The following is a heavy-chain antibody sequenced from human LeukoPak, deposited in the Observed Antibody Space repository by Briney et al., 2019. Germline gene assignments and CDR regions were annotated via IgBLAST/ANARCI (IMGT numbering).Heavy chain of an antibody. CDR1: GFTFSSYG. CDR3: ARELISTTWRGNRSYFDL. V-gene: IGHV3-33*01. J-gene: IGHJ2*01. Sequence: GGSLRLPCAASGFTFSSYGMHWVRQAPGKGLEWVAVIWYDGSNKYYADSVKGRFTISRDNSKNTLYLQMNSLRAEDTAVYYCARELISTTWRGNRSYFDLWGRGTLVTVSS. D-gene: IGHD1-1*01. CDR2: IWYDGSNK.